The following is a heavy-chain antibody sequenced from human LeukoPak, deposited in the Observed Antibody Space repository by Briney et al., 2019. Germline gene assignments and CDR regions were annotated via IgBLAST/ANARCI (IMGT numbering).Heavy chain of an antibody. J-gene: IGHJ4*02. V-gene: IGHV3-23*01. CDR3: AKGSSSSRPYYFDF. Sequence: GGSLRLPCAASGFSFSSYAMSWVRQAPGKGLEWVSAITDSGGSTYHADSVKGRFTISRDNSKNTLFLQMNSLRVEDTAIYYCAKGSSSSRPYYFDFWGQGTLVTVSS. D-gene: IGHD6-6*01. CDR2: ITDSGGST. CDR1: GFSFSSYA.